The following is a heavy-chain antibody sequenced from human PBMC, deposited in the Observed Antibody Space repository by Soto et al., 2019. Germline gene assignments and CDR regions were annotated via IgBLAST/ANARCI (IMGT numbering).Heavy chain of an antibody. Sequence: GGSLRLSCAASGFTFSSYAMHWVRQAPGKGLEWVAVISYDGSNKYYADSVKGRFTISRDNSKNTLYLQMNSLRAEDTAVYYCASGDYADYYYGMDVWGQGTTVTV. CDR3: ASGDYADYYYGMDV. D-gene: IGHD4-17*01. CDR1: GFTFSSYA. J-gene: IGHJ6*02. CDR2: ISYDGSNK. V-gene: IGHV3-30-3*01.